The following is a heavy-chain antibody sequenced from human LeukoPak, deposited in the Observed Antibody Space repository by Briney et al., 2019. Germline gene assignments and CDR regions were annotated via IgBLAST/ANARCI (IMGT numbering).Heavy chain of an antibody. Sequence: ASVKVSCKASGYTFSGYYIHWVRQAPGQGLEWMGRINPNNGGTNYAQKFQGRVTMTRDMSMSTAYMELSRLRSDDTAVYYCARDLGSGYYSHYYYYGMDVWGQGTTVTVSS. CDR1: GYTFSGYY. CDR3: ARDLGSGYYSHYYYYGMDV. V-gene: IGHV1-2*06. CDR2: INPNNGGT. D-gene: IGHD3-22*01. J-gene: IGHJ6*02.